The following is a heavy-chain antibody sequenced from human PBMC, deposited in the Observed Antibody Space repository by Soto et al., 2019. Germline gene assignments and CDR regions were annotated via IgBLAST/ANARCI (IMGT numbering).Heavy chain of an antibody. CDR2: TYYRSKWNN. Sequence: SQTLSLTCAISEHSVSSNGATCNWISQSPARGLQWPGKTYYRSKWNNDYAISVKSRITINPGTSTNQFSLRLNSVIHEDTAVYYCATVHLGSDRYILEPFNPWGQGTLVTVSS. CDR1: EHSVSSNGAT. D-gene: IGHD2-15*01. V-gene: IGHV6-1*01. CDR3: ATVHLGSDRYILEPFNP. J-gene: IGHJ5*02.